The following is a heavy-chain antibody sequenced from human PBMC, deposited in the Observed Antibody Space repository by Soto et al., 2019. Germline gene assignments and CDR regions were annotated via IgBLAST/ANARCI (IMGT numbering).Heavy chain of an antibody. J-gene: IGHJ5*01. D-gene: IGHD1-1*01. Sequence: QVQLVQSGPELKKPGASVKVSCKTSGYSFHNSGISWVRQAPGQGLEWMGWISGLNRYAHYGQNFQGRVSMTADTFTSTAYMELRGLRSDDTAMYYCSKNGTTWFASWGQGTPVTVSS. CDR3: SKNGTTWFAS. CDR2: ISGLNRYA. V-gene: IGHV1-18*01. CDR1: GYSFHNSG.